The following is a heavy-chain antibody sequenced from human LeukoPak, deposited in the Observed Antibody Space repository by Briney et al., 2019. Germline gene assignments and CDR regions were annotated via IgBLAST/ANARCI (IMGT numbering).Heavy chain of an antibody. CDR2: ITGNGVNT. CDR1: GFTFTSYA. CDR3: AKPRADIPATVFDS. D-gene: IGHD2-2*02. Sequence: PGGSLRLSCATSGFTFTSYAMNWVRQAPGKGLEWVAAITGNGVNTYYADSVKGRFTISSYPSKNTLFLQMHSLRAADPAAYYCAKPRADIPATVFDSWGQGALVTVSS. J-gene: IGHJ4*02. V-gene: IGHV3-23*01.